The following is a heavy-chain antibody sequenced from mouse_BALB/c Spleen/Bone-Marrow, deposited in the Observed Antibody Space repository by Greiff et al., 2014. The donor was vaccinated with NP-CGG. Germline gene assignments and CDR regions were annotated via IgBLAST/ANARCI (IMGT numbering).Heavy chain of an antibody. Sequence: LQESGAELVRPGASVKLSCKASGYTFTSYWINWVKQRPGQGLEWIGNIYPSDSYTNYNQKFKDKATLTVDKSSSTAYMQLSSPTSEDSAVYYRTRSYGSSYKYYFDYWGQGTTLTVSS. CDR1: GYTFTSYW. J-gene: IGHJ2*01. CDR2: IYPSDSYT. CDR3: TRSYGSSYKYYFDY. V-gene: IGHV1-69*02. D-gene: IGHD1-1*01.